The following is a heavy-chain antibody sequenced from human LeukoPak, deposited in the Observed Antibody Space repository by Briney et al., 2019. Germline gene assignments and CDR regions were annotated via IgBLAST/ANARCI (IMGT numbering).Heavy chain of an antibody. Sequence: GGSLRLACAASGFTFSSYSMNLVRQAPGKGLEWVSSISSSSSYIYYADSVKGRFTISRDNSKNTLYLQMNSLGAEDTAVYYCARVSYYDSSGYYFLSYVDYWGQGTLVTVSS. V-gene: IGHV3-21*04. CDR1: GFTFSSYS. D-gene: IGHD3-22*01. CDR2: ISSSSSYI. J-gene: IGHJ4*02. CDR3: ARVSYYDSSGYYFLSYVDY.